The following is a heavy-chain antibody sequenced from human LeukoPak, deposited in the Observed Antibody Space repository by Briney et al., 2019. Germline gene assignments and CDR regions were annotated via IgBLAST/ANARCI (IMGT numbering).Heavy chain of an antibody. J-gene: IGHJ4*02. Sequence: PGGSLRLSCAASGLTFSNYAMTWVRQPPGKGLEAVSSITGNTGSTYYADSVKGRFTISRDNSKNTLYLQMNSLRAEDTAVYYCAKRYSGSSGLYNFDYWGQGTLVTVSS. D-gene: IGHD1-26*01. CDR1: GLTFSNYA. CDR2: ITGNTGST. V-gene: IGHV3-23*01. CDR3: AKRYSGSSGLYNFDY.